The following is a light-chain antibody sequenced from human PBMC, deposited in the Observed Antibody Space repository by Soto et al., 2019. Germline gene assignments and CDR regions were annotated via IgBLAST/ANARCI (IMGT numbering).Light chain of an antibody. CDR2: EVI. Sequence: QSALTQPASVSGSPGQSITISCTGTSNDVGGYNYVSWYQQHPGKAPNLIIYEVINRPSGVSHRFSGSKSGNTASLTISGLQAEDEADYYCSSYTSSSTRLFGSGTKVT. J-gene: IGLJ1*01. V-gene: IGLV2-14*03. CDR3: SSYTSSSTRL. CDR1: SNDVGGYNY.